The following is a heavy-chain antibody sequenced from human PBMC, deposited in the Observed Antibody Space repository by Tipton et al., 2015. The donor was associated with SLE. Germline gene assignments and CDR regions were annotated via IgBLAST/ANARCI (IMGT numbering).Heavy chain of an antibody. J-gene: IGHJ4*02. D-gene: IGHD6-19*01. CDR1: GYTFTGYY. CDR3: VRGGPVEGTIGTFGY. CDR2: INSNSGDT. Sequence: QSGPEVKKPGASVKVSCKASGYTFTGYYMHWVRQAPGQGLEWMGWINSNSGDTNYAQKFQGRVTMTRDTSISTVYMELSSLRSDDPAVYDWVRGGPVEGTIGTFGYWGQGTLVTVSS. V-gene: IGHV1-2*02.